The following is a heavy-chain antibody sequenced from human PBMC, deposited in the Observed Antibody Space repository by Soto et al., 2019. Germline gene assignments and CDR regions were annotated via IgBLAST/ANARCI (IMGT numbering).Heavy chain of an antibody. CDR2: IYYSGST. CDR1: GGSISSYY. J-gene: IGHJ6*02. CDR3: ASSNIAAAGFYYYGMDA. V-gene: IGHV4-59*01. Sequence: SETLSLTCTVSGGSISSYYWNWIRQPPGKGLEWSGYIYYSGSTNYNPSLKSRVTISLDTSKNQFSLKLSSVTAADTAVYYCASSNIAAAGFYYYGMDAWGRGTTVTVSS. D-gene: IGHD6-13*01.